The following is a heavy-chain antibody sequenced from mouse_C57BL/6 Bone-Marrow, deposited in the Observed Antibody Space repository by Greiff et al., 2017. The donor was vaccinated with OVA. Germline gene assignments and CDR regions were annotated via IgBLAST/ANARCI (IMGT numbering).Heavy chain of an antibody. CDR3: DYSNCDAMDY. D-gene: IGHD2-5*01. J-gene: IGHJ4*01. V-gene: IGHV1-53*01. Sequence: QVQLQQPGTELAKPGASVKLSCKASGYTFTSYSMHWVKQRPGQGLEWIGNINPSNGNTNYNQKFKSKATLTVDKSSSTAYVQLSSLTSEDSAVYVYDYSNCDAMDYWGQGTTVTVSS. CDR1: GYTFTSYS. CDR2: INPSNGNT.